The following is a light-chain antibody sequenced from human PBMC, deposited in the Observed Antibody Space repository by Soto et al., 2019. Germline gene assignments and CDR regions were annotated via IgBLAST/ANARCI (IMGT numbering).Light chain of an antibody. V-gene: IGKV1-33*01. CDR3: QKCDYPPI. Sequence: DIQMTQSPSSLSASVGDRVTITCQASHDITSYLNWYQHKPGKAPKLLIYDASILEAGVPSRFSGSGSRTHSTITISLLQHDYVATYYCQKCDYPPIFGPGTTVDFK. CDR2: DAS. CDR1: HDITSY. J-gene: IGKJ3*01.